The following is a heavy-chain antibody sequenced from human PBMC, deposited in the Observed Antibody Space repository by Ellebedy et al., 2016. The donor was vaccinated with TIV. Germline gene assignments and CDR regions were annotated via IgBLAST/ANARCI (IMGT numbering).Heavy chain of an antibody. CDR2: VYYTGST. V-gene: IGHV4-59*08. D-gene: IGHD6-19*01. Sequence: SETLSLTCTVSGGSISSYYWSWIRQPPGKGLEWIGYVYYTGSTNYNPSLKSRVTISLNTSKNQFSLKLSSVTAADTAVYYCARRLSGWSYDAFDFWGQGTMVTVSS. CDR1: GGSISSYY. J-gene: IGHJ3*01. CDR3: ARRLSGWSYDAFDF.